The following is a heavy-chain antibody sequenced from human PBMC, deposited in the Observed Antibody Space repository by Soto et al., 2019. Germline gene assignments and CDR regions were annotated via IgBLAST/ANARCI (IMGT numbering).Heavy chain of an antibody. V-gene: IGHV3-53*01. CDR3: VRPLPSVRNYGLDV. J-gene: IGHJ6*02. CDR1: GLTVSNAY. CDR2: IYDNGTT. D-gene: IGHD4-17*01. Sequence: EVQLVESGGGLIQPGGSLRLSCAASGLTVSNAYMAWVRQAPGMGLEWVSVIYDNGTTYYADSVKGRFTISRDTSTNTLSLQMDSVRAEDTAVYYCVRPLPSVRNYGLDVWGQGTTVTVSS.